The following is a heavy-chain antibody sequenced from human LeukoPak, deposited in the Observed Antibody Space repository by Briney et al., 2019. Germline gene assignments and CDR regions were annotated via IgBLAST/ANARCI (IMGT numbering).Heavy chain of an antibody. Sequence: ASVKVSCKASGYTFTSYDINWVRQATGQGLEWMGWMNPNSGNTGYAQKFQGRVTMTKNTSINTAYMELSSLRSEDTAVYYCARASSSWYPGDRYYFDYWGQGTLVTVSS. D-gene: IGHD6-13*01. V-gene: IGHV1-8*01. CDR3: ARASSSWYPGDRYYFDY. CDR2: MNPNSGNT. CDR1: GYTFTSYD. J-gene: IGHJ4*02.